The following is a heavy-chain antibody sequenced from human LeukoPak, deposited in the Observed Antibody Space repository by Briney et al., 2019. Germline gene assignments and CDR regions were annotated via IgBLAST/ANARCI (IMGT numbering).Heavy chain of an antibody. J-gene: IGHJ5*02. CDR3: AKDVVRGDYNWFDP. V-gene: IGHV3-23*01. Sequence: PGGSLRLSCAASGFTFSNYAMSWVRQAPGKGLEWVSAVSGRDTSTYYTDSVKGRFTISRDNSKNTLYLQMNSLRAEDTAVYYCAKDVVRGDYNWFDPWGQGTLVTVSS. CDR1: GFTFSNYA. D-gene: IGHD3-10*01. CDR2: VSGRDTST.